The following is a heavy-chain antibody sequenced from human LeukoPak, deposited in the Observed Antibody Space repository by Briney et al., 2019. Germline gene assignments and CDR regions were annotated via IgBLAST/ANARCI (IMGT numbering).Heavy chain of an antibody. J-gene: IGHJ3*02. CDR1: GFTFSSYW. D-gene: IGHD6-19*01. Sequence: GGSLRLSCAASGFTFSSYWMSWVRQAPGKGLEWVANIKQDGREKYYVDSVKGRFTISRDNAKNSLYLQMNTLRAADTAVYYCARETRPKYSSGLASAFDIWGQGTMVTVSS. V-gene: IGHV3-7*01. CDR2: IKQDGREK. CDR3: ARETRPKYSSGLASAFDI.